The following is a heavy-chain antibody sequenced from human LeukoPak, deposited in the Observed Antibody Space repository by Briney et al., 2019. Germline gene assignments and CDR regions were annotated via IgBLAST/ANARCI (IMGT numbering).Heavy chain of an antibody. Sequence: GGSLRLSCAASGFTFSGYWMSWVRQAPGKGMEWVANIKQDGREKYYVDSVKGRFTISRDNAKNSLYLQMSSLRADDTAVYYCARDVFDVWGQGALVTVSS. CDR3: ARDVFDV. CDR1: GFTFSGYW. CDR2: IKQDGREK. V-gene: IGHV3-7*01. J-gene: IGHJ3*01.